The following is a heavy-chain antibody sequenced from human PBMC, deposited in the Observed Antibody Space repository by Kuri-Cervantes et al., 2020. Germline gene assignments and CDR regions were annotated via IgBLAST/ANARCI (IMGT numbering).Heavy chain of an antibody. CDR1: GFTFSSYW. CDR3: ARGDSSAFFDY. V-gene: IGHV4-34*01. D-gene: IGHD3-10*01. CDR2: INHSGST. J-gene: IGHJ4*02. Sequence: ESLKISCVASGFTFSSYWMSWVRQPPGKGLEWIGEINHSGSTNYNPSLKSRVTISVDTSKNQFSLKLSSVTAADTAVYYCARGDSSAFFDYWGQGTLVTVSS.